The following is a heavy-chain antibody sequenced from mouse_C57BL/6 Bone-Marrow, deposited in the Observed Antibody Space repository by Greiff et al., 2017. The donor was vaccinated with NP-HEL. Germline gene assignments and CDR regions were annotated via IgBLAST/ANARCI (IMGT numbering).Heavy chain of an antibody. CDR1: GFSLTSYG. Sequence: VQLQQSGPGLVQPSQSLSITCTVSGFSLTSYGVHWVRQSPGKGLEWLGVIWRGGSTDYNAAFMSRLSITKDNSKSQVFFKMNSLQADDTAIYYCATDYYGSSPFYWYFDVWGTGTTVTVSS. CDR2: IWRGGST. D-gene: IGHD1-1*01. J-gene: IGHJ1*03. V-gene: IGHV2-5*01. CDR3: ATDYYGSSPFYWYFDV.